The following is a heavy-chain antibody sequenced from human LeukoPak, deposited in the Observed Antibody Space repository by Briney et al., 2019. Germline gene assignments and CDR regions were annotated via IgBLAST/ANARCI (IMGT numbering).Heavy chain of an antibody. V-gene: IGHV1-69-2*01. D-gene: IGHD1-26*01. Sequence: ASVKVSCKVSGYTFTDYYMHWVQQAPGKGLEWMGLVDPEDGETIYAEKFQGRVTITADTSTDTAYMELSSLRSEDTAVYYCAKIVGATNGYFDYWGQGTLVTVSS. CDR3: AKIVGATNGYFDY. J-gene: IGHJ4*02. CDR2: VDPEDGET. CDR1: GYTFTDYY.